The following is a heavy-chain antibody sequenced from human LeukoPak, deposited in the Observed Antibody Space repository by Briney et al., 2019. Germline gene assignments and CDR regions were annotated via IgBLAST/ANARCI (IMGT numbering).Heavy chain of an antibody. J-gene: IGHJ4*02. CDR3: ARHRGKAYYYDSSGYYNDY. Sequence: PSETLSLTXTVSGGSISSSSYYWGWIRQPPGKGLEWTGSIYYSGSTYYNPSLKSRVTISVDTSKNQFSLKLSSVTAADTAVYYCARHRGKAYYYDSSGYYNDYWGQGTLVTVSS. CDR1: GGSISSSSYY. D-gene: IGHD3-22*01. V-gene: IGHV4-39*01. CDR2: IYYSGST.